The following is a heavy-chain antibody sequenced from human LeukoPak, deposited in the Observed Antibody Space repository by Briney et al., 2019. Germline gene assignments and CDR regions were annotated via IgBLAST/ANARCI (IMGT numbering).Heavy chain of an antibody. D-gene: IGHD3-10*01. CDR1: GFTFSSYE. Sequence: PGGSLRLSCAASGFTFSSYEMNWVRQAPGKGLEWVSYISSSGSTIYYADSVKGRFTISRDNAKNSLYLQMNSLRAEDTAVYYCARETTYYYGSGSFDQFDYWGQGTLVTVSS. V-gene: IGHV3-48*03. CDR2: ISSSGSTI. J-gene: IGHJ4*02. CDR3: ARETTYYYGSGSFDQFDY.